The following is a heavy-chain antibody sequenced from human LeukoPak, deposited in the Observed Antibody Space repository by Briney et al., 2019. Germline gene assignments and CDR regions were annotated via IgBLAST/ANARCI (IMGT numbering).Heavy chain of an antibody. CDR2: IDVGSGKT. Sequence: ASVKVSCKPAGYTLINNTMHWVRQAPGQGLEWMGWIDVGSGKTKYSKRFQHRVTILSDTPATTAYMELSSLRSEDTAAYFCATELYTSGPIDSWGQGTLVTVSS. CDR1: GYTLINNT. D-gene: IGHD3-3*01. V-gene: IGHV1-3*01. J-gene: IGHJ4*02. CDR3: ATELYTSGPIDS.